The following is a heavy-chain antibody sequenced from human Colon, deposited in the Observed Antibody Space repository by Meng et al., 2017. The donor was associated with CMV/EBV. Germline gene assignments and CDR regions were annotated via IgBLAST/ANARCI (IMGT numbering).Heavy chain of an antibody. Sequence: KGSGYNFDSYGLSWVRQAPGQGLEGMGWISAYNGNTNYAQKFQGRVSMTTDTSTTTAYMELRSLRSDDTAVYYCARSIAAARGVDYWGQGTLVTVSS. J-gene: IGHJ4*02. D-gene: IGHD6-6*01. CDR1: GYNFDSYG. CDR2: ISAYNGNT. V-gene: IGHV1-18*01. CDR3: ARSIAAARGVDY.